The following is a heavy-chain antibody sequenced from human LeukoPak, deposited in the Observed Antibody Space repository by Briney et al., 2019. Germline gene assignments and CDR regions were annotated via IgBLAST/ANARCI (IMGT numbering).Heavy chain of an antibody. Sequence: GGSLRLSCLCSGFTFTTAWMSWVRQAPGKGLEWVAVISYDGRQKYYADSVKGRFTISRDNPKNTLYLQMNSLRDGDTAVYYCARVFLERLTSGYFDNWGQGTLVTVSP. CDR3: ARVFLERLTSGYFDN. V-gene: IGHV3-30-3*01. CDR1: GFTFTTAW. CDR2: ISYDGRQK. J-gene: IGHJ4*02. D-gene: IGHD3-3*01.